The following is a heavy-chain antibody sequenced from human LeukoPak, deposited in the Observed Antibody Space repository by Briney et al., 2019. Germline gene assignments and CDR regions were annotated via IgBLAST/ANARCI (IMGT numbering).Heavy chain of an antibody. D-gene: IGHD3-22*01. J-gene: IGHJ4*02. CDR2: ISYDGSNK. V-gene: IGHV3-30-3*01. CDR3: ARDPYYDSSGYCDY. Sequence: GGSLRLACAASGFTFTSYSMHWVRQAPGKGLEWVAVISYDGSNKYYADSVKGRSTISRDNPKNTMYLQMNSLRAEDTAVYYCARDPYYDSSGYCDYWGQGTLVTVSS. CDR1: GFTFTSYS.